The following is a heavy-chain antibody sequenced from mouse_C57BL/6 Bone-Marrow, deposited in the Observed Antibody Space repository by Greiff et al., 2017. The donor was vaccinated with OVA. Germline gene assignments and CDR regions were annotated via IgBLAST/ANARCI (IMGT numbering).Heavy chain of an antibody. Sequence: EVQLQQPGPELVKPGASVKISCKASGYTFTDYNMDWVKQSHGKSLEWIGDINPNNGGTIYNQKFKGKATLTVDKSSSTAYMELRSLTSEDTAVYYCARGDGYYVRFAYWGQGTLGTVSA. J-gene: IGHJ3*01. D-gene: IGHD2-3*01. CDR1: GYTFTDYN. CDR3: ARGDGYYVRFAY. V-gene: IGHV1-18*01. CDR2: INPNNGGT.